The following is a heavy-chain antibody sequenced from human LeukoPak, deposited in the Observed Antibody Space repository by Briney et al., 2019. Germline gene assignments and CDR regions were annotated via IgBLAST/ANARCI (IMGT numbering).Heavy chain of an antibody. CDR3: ARVKSSGFYFDY. V-gene: IGHV4-59*01. CDR1: GGSISSYY. CDR2: IYYSGST. D-gene: IGHD6-19*01. Sequence: PSETLSLTCTVSGGSISSYYWSWIRQPPGKGLEWIGYIYYSGSTNYNPSLKNRVTISVDTSKNQFSLKLSSVTAADTAVYYCARVKSSGFYFDYWGQGTLVTVSS. J-gene: IGHJ4*02.